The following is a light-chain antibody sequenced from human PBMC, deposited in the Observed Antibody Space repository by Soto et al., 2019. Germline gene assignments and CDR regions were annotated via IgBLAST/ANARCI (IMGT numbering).Light chain of an antibody. V-gene: IGLV2-11*01. CDR3: CSYVGGKIFV. CDR2: EVF. J-gene: IGLJ1*01. Sequence: QPALTQPRSVSGSPGQSVTISCTGTSSDVGAYNFVSWFQQHPGKVPKIMIYEVFKRPSGVSDRFSGSKSGNTASLTISGLQADDEADYYCCSYVGGKIFVFGTGTKV. CDR1: SSDVGAYNF.